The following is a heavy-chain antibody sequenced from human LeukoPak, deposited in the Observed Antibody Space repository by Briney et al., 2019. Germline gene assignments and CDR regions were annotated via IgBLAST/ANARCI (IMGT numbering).Heavy chain of an antibody. CDR1: GGTFSSYA. CDR3: ARGDSGSYFFDY. J-gene: IGHJ4*02. CDR2: IIPIFGTA. Sequence: GASVKVSCKASGGTFSSYAISWVRQAPGQGLEWMGGIIPIFGTANYAQKFQGRVTITTDESTSTAYMELSNLRSEDTAVYYCARGDSGSYFFDYWGQGTLVTVSS. D-gene: IGHD1-26*01. V-gene: IGHV1-69*05.